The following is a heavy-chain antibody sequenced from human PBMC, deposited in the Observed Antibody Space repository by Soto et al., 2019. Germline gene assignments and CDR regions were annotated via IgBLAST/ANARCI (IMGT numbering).Heavy chain of an antibody. D-gene: IGHD3-22*01. Sequence: EVQLVESGGGLVQPGGSLRLSCAASGFTFSSYEMNWVRQAPGKGLEWVSYISSSGSTIYYADSVKGRFTISRDNAKNSLYLQMNSLRAEDTAVYYCARILVVKSFDIWGQGTMVTVSS. CDR2: ISSSGSTI. CDR3: ARILVVKSFDI. V-gene: IGHV3-48*03. J-gene: IGHJ3*02. CDR1: GFTFSSYE.